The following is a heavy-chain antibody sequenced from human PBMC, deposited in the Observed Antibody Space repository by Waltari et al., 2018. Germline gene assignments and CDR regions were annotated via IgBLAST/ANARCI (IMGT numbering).Heavy chain of an antibody. V-gene: IGHV4-59*01. Sequence: QVQLQESGPGLVKPSETLSLTCTVSGGSISSYYWSWIRQPPGKGLEWIGYIYYSGSTNDNPSLKSRVTISVDTSKNQFALKLSSVTAADTAVYYCARVYRNYDFWSGYYTLVNAFDIWGQGTMVTVSS. D-gene: IGHD3-3*01. J-gene: IGHJ3*02. CDR2: IYYSGST. CDR3: ARVYRNYDFWSGYYTLVNAFDI. CDR1: GGSISSYY.